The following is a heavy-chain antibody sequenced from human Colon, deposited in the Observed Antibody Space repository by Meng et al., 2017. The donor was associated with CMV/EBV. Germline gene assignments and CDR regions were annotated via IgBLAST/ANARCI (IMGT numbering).Heavy chain of an antibody. J-gene: IGHJ4*02. CDR2: IYWDDDK. Sequence: QIPLKESGPTLVKPTQTLTLPCTFSGFSLSTNGVTVGWIRQPPGKALEWLALIYWDDDKRYSPSLKSRLTITKDTSKNQVVLTMINMDPVDTATYYCAHRFLRDSSSSLHFDSWGQGTLVTVSS. V-gene: IGHV2-5*02. CDR1: GFSLSTNGVT. CDR3: AHRFLRDSSSSLHFDS. D-gene: IGHD6-6*01.